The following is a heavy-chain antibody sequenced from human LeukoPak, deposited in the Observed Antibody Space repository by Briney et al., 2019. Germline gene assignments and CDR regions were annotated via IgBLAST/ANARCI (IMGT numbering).Heavy chain of an antibody. D-gene: IGHD3-3*01. V-gene: IGHV3-21*01. CDR3: ATLRESHYDFWSGSFRRDYYYYMDV. J-gene: IGHJ6*03. Sequence: GGSLRLPCAASGFTFSSYSMNWVRQAPGKGLEGVSSISSSSSYICYADSVKGRFTISRDNAKNSLYLQMNSLRAEDTAVYYCATLRESHYDFWSGSFRRDYYYYMDVWGKGTTVTVSS. CDR1: GFTFSSYS. CDR2: ISSSSSYI.